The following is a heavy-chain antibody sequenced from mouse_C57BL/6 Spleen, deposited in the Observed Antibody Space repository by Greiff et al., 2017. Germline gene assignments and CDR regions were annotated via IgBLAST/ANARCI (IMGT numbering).Heavy chain of an antibody. J-gene: IGHJ4*01. V-gene: IGHV1-64*01. CDR2: IHPNSGST. CDR1: GYTFTSYW. Sequence: QVQLQQPGAELVKPGASVKLSCKASGYTFTSYWMHWVKQRPGQGLEWIGMIHPNSGSTNYNEKFKSKATLTVDKSSSTAYMLLRSLTSEDSAVYCCAEYDYDKDAMDDWGQGTSVTVSS. CDR3: AEYDYDKDAMDD. D-gene: IGHD2-4*01.